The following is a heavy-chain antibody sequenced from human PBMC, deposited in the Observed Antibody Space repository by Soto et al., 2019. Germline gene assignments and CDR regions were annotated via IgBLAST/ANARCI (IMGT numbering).Heavy chain of an antibody. CDR1: GGSISSVXXX. CDR2: IYYSGST. V-gene: IGHV4-31*03. CDR3: ARRGXXXANXAFXI. Sequence: TLSLTCTVXGGSISSVXXXXSGLRQHPGKGLEWIGYIYYSGSTXYNPSLKSRVTISVDTHNXXFSLKLRSVTAGDTAVYYFARRGXXXANXAFXIWGXXTXVTVSS. J-gene: IGHJ3*02.